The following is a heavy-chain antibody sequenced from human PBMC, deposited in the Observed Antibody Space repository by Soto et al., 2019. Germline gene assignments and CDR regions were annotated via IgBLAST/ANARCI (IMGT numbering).Heavy chain of an antibody. CDR3: ARSRRGYCSSTSCRIYYFDY. V-gene: IGHV1-8*01. CDR2: MNPNSGNT. J-gene: IGHJ4*02. Sequence: ASVKVSCKASGYTFTSYDINWVRQATGQGLEWMGWMNPNSGNTGYAQKFQGRVTMTRNTSIGTAYMELSSLRSEDTAVYYCARSRRGYCSSTSCRIYYFDYWGQGTLVTVSS. CDR1: GYTFTSYD. D-gene: IGHD2-2*01.